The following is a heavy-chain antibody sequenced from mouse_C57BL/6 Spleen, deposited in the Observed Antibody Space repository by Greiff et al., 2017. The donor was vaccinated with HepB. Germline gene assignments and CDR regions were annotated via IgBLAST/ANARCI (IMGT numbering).Heavy chain of an antibody. D-gene: IGHD1-1*01. V-gene: IGHV1-64*01. CDR2: IHPNSGST. CDR1: GYTFTSYW. J-gene: IGHJ4*01. CDR3: AGSYYYGSSNYYAMDY. Sequence: VQLQQPGAELVKPGASVKLSCKASGYTFTSYWMHWVKQRPGQGLEWIGMIHPNSGSTNYNEKFKSKATLTVDKSSSTAYMQLSSLTSEDSAVYYCAGSYYYGSSNYYAMDYWGQGTSVTVSS.